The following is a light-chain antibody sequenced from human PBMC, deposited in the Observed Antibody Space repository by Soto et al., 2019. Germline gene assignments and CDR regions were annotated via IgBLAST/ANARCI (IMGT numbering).Light chain of an antibody. Sequence: EIMLTHSPDTLSLSQWEIATLSCRASQTVSSNYLAWCQQRPGQAPRLLIYGASTRAAGIPDRFSGSGSGKDFTLTFSKREPEDAPAXXGQQCTGAGRTIGQATRVEIK. J-gene: IGKJ5*01. CDR2: GAS. CDR1: QTVSSNY. CDR3: QQCTGAGRT. V-gene: IGKV3-20*01.